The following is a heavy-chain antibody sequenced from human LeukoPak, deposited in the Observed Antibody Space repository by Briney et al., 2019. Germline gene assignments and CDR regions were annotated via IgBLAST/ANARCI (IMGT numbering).Heavy chain of an antibody. CDR1: GGSFSGYY. CDR3: AGGWFTNYFDY. Sequence: SETLSLTCAVYGGSFSGYYWSWIRQPPGKGLEWIGEINHSGSTNYNPSLKSRVTISVDTSKNQFSLKLSSVTAADTAVYYCAGGWFTNYFDYWGQGTLVTVSS. CDR2: INHSGST. D-gene: IGHD3-22*01. V-gene: IGHV4-34*01. J-gene: IGHJ4*02.